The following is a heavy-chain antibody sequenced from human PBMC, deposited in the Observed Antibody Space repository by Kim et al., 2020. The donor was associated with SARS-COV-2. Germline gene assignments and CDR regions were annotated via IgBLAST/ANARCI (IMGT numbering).Heavy chain of an antibody. CDR2: ISYDGSNK. D-gene: IGHD2-15*01. V-gene: IGHV3-30-3*01. CDR1: GFTFSSYA. Sequence: GGSLRLSCAASGFTFSSYAMHWVRQAPGKGLEWVAVISYDGSNKYYADSVKGRFTISRDNSKNTLYLQMNSLRAEDTAVYYCARDLGGYFYYWCQGTRVT. J-gene: IGHJ4*02. CDR3: ARDLGGYFYY.